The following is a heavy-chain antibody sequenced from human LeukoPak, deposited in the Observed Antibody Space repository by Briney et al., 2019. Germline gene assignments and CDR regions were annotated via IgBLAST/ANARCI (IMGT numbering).Heavy chain of an antibody. J-gene: IGHJ4*02. V-gene: IGHV3-21*01. D-gene: IGHD3-10*01. Sequence: GGSLRLSCAASGFTFSSYSMNWVRQAPGKGLEWVSSISSSSSYIYYADSVKGRFTISRDNAKNSLYLQMNSLRAEDTAVYYCARGITMVRGVIMPLDYWGQGTLVTVSS. CDR2: ISSSSSYI. CDR1: GFTFSSYS. CDR3: ARGITMVRGVIMPLDY.